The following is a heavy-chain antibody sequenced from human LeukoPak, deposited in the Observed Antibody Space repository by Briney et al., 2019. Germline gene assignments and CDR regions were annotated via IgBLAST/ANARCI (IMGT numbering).Heavy chain of an antibody. Sequence: HPGGSLRLSCTTSGFTFSNYAMSWVRQAPGKGLEWVSSISGSAITTYYADSVKGRFAISRDNSKNTLYLQMTSLRAEDTAVYYCAKDQRFGDLDDYRGQGTLVTVSS. CDR3: AKDQRFGDLDDY. CDR2: ISGSAITT. CDR1: GFTFSNYA. V-gene: IGHV3-23*01. D-gene: IGHD3-10*01. J-gene: IGHJ4*02.